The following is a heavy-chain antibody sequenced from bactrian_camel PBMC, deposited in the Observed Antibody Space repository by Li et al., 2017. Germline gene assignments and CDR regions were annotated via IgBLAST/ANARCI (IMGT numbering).Heavy chain of an antibody. J-gene: IGHJ4*01. CDR1: GNGDGSGY. V-gene: IGHV3S53*01. Sequence: QVQLVESGGGSVQPGGSMTLSCAVTGNGDGSGYRCTGWFRQAPGQEREGVASIDSDGETTYADSVKGRFTISRDNAKDTLYLQMNSLKIEDTAVYYCALGSSRQATMTARGKGTQVTVS. CDR2: IDSDGET. D-gene: IGHD3*01.